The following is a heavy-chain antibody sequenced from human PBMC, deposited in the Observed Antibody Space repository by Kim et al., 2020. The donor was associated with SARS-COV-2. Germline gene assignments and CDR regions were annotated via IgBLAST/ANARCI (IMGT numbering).Heavy chain of an antibody. D-gene: IGHD2-2*01. CDR3: TTDPLLVVVPAAAHV. Sequence: PGKGRITISRDDSKNTLYLQMNSLKTEDTAVYYCTTDPLLVVVPAAAHVWGQGTTVTVSS. J-gene: IGHJ6*02. V-gene: IGHV3-15*01.